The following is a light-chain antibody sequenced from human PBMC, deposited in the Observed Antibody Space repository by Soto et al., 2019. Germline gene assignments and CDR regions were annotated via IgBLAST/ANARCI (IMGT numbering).Light chain of an antibody. CDR3: QQYYSNPRT. CDR2: WAS. J-gene: IGKJ1*01. V-gene: IGKV4-1*01. CDR1: QSVLYVANDKNY. Sequence: DIVMTQSPDSLAVSLGESATINCKSSQSVLYVANDKNYLAWYQQKPGQPPRLLIYWASTRESGVPDRFSGSGSGTHFTLAISGLQAEDVAVYHCQQYYSNPRTFGQGIKVELK.